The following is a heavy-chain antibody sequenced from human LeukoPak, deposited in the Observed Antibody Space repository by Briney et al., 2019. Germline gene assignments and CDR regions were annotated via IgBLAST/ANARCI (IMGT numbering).Heavy chain of an antibody. V-gene: IGHV4-39*01. CDR2: IYYSGST. Sequence: SETLSLTCTVSGGSISSSSYYWGWIRQPPGKGLEWIGSIYYSGSTYYNPSLKSRVTISVDTSKNQFSLKLSSVTAADTAVYYCARGAMAPFDYWGQGTLVTVSS. CDR3: ARGAMAPFDY. D-gene: IGHD5-18*01. J-gene: IGHJ4*02. CDR1: GGSISSSSYY.